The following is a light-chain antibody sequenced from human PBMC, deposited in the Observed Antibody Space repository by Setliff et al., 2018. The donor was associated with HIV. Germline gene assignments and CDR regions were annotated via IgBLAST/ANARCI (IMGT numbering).Light chain of an antibody. CDR3: QQYYNTPRS. CDR2: AAS. CDR1: QGIANS. J-gene: IGKJ1*01. V-gene: IGKV1-NL1*01. Sequence: DIQMTQSPSSLSASVGDRVTITCRASQGIANSLAWYQQKPGRAPKLLLYAASRLESGVASRFSGSGSGTDFTLTIGRLQPEDFATYFCQQYYNTPRSFGQGTKVDIK.